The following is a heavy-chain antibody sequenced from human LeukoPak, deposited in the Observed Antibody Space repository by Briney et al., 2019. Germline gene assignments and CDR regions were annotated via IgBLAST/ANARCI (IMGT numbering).Heavy chain of an antibody. Sequence: GGSLRLSCSASGFIFTSYWMNWVRQAPGKGLEWVANINQDGREKYYVDSVKGRFTISRDNAKNSLYLQMNSLRAEDTAVYYCARVNYDILTGYLSYFDYWGQGTLVTVSS. V-gene: IGHV3-7*04. CDR2: INQDGREK. J-gene: IGHJ4*02. CDR3: ARVNYDILTGYLSYFDY. D-gene: IGHD3-9*01. CDR1: GFIFTSYW.